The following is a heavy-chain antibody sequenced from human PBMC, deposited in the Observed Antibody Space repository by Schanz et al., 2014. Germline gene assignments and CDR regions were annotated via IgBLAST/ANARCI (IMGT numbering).Heavy chain of an antibody. CDR3: AKGRFGELSAFDI. D-gene: IGHD3-10*01. J-gene: IGHJ3*02. CDR1: TFTFDHYA. CDR2: ISASGGDT. Sequence: EEQLVESGGGLVQPGGSLRLSCSASTFTFDHYAMTWVRQAPGKGLEWLSVISASGGDTYYADSVKGRFTISRDNSKNTLYLQMNSLRAEDTAVYYCAKGRFGELSAFDIWGQGTMVTVSS. V-gene: IGHV3-23*04.